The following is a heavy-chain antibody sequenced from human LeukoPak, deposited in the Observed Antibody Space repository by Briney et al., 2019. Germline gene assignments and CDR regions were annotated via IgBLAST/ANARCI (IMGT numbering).Heavy chain of an antibody. V-gene: IGHV1-8*01. Sequence: ASVKVSCKASGYTFTSYEINWVRQATGQGLEWMGWMNPNSGNTGYAQKFQGRVTMTRNTSISTAYMELSSLRSEDTAVYYCASPRGDCSGGSCYGPFHYWGQGTLVTVSS. CDR1: GYTFTSYE. CDR2: MNPNSGNT. J-gene: IGHJ4*02. D-gene: IGHD2-15*01. CDR3: ASPRGDCSGGSCYGPFHY.